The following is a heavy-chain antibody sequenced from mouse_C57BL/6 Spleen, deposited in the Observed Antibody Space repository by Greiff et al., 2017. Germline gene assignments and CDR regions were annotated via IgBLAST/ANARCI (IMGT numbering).Heavy chain of an antibody. Sequence: DVKLVESGEGLVKPGGSLKLSCAASGFTFSSYAMSWVRQTPEKRLEWVAYISSGGDYIYYAYTVTGRFTISSAHARNSLNLQMRKLKSEDTAMYYCTRDRQLRLGAMDYWGQGTSVTVSS. CDR3: TRDRQLRLGAMDY. CDR1: GFTFSSYA. D-gene: IGHD3-2*02. V-gene: IGHV5-9-1*02. J-gene: IGHJ4*01. CDR2: ISSGGDYI.